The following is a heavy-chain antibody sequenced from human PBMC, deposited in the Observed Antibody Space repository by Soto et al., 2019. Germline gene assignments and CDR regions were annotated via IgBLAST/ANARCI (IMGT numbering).Heavy chain of an antibody. CDR1: GFNFDSHA. CDR2: VSHSGAST. J-gene: IGHJ4*02. CDR3: AKWRALSSGYSFSQSL. D-gene: IGHD3-3*01. Sequence: EVQLLESGGAVVQPGGSLRLSCVGSGFNFDSHAMNWVRQAPGKGLEWVSSVSHSGASTHFPDLLKGRFSSSRDNSKNTMDLEMRNLRVADTVVYNRAKWRALSSGYSFSQSLWGQGTLVTVSS. V-gene: IGHV3-23*01.